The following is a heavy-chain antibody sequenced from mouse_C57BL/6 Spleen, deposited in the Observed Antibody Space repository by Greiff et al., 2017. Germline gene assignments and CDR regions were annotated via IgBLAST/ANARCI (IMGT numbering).Heavy chain of an antibody. CDR1: GFTFSSYA. J-gene: IGHJ1*03. CDR2: ISDGGSYT. V-gene: IGHV5-4*01. CDR3: ARELRPYWYFDV. D-gene: IGHD1-2*01. Sequence: EVQVVESGGGLVKPGGSLKLSCAASGFTFSSYAMSWVRQTPEKRLEWVATISDGGSYTYYPDNVKGRFTISRDNAKNNLYLQMSHLKSEDTAMYYCARELRPYWYFDVWGTGTTVTVSS.